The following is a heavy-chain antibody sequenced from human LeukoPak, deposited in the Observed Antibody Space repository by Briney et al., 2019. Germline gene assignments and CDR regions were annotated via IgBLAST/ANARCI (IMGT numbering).Heavy chain of an antibody. CDR3: AKDRADGGDSMIEY. CDR1: GFTFADYA. Sequence: GGSLRLSCAASGFTFADYAMTWVRQAPGEGLEWVSVFGVRCCSSYYADSAKGRFTISRDNSKSTLYLQMNGLRAEDTAVYFCAKDRADGGDSMIEYLGQGTLVSVSS. D-gene: IGHD2-21*01. V-gene: IGHV3-23*01. CDR2: FGVRCCSS. J-gene: IGHJ4*02.